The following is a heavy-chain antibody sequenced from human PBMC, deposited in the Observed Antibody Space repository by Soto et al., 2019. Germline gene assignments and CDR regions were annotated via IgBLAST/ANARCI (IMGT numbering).Heavy chain of an antibody. V-gene: IGHV3-7*03. CDR3: ARDMGPSGAYGY. D-gene: IGHD1-26*01. CDR1: GFTFSTYW. Sequence: EVQLVDSGGDLVQPGGSLRLSCAASGFTFSTYWMSWVRQAPGKGLERVANIDPDGSQKYYVDSVKGRFTISRDNAKNSLYLQMNSLRAEATAVYYCARDMGPSGAYGYWGQGTLVSVSS. J-gene: IGHJ4*02. CDR2: IDPDGSQK.